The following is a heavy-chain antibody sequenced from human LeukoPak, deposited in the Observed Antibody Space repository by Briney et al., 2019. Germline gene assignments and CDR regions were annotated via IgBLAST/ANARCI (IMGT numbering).Heavy chain of an antibody. D-gene: IGHD2-2*01. CDR1: GGSISSSSDY. CDR2: IYYSGTT. J-gene: IGHJ4*02. V-gene: IGHV4-39*07. CDR3: ARAPSDCSSTSCYVDY. Sequence: SETLSLTCSVSGGSISSSSDYWGWIRQAPGKGLEWIGSIYYSGTTYYNPSLKSRVTISIDTSKNQFSLKLSSVTAVDTAVYYCARAPSDCSSTSCYVDYWGQGTLVTVSS.